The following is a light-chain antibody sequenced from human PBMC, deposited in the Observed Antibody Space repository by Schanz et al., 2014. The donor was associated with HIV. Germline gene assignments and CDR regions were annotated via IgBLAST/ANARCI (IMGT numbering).Light chain of an antibody. CDR2: EVT. V-gene: IGLV2-11*01. J-gene: IGLJ3*02. CDR3: SSYAGSNNLV. CDR1: SSDVGDYNY. Sequence: SALTQPRSVSGSPGQSVTISCTGTSSDVGDYNYVSWYKQHPGKAPQLIIYEVTKRPSGVPDRFSGSKSGNTASLTISGLQAEDEADYYCSSYAGSNNLVFGGGTKLTVL.